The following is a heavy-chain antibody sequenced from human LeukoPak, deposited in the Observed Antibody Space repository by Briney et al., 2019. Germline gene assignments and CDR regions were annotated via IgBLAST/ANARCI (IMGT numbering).Heavy chain of an antibody. V-gene: IGHV4-59*08. CDR3: ARHRSASYFPENLREVDY. CDR1: GGSISSYY. CDR2: IYNTGNT. Sequence: SETLSLTCTVSGGSISSYYWSWIRQPPGKGLEWIGYIYNTGNTNYNPSLKSRVAISLATSKKQFSLNLSSVTAADTALYYCARHRSASYFPENLREVDYWGQGTRITVSS. D-gene: IGHD1-26*01. J-gene: IGHJ4*02.